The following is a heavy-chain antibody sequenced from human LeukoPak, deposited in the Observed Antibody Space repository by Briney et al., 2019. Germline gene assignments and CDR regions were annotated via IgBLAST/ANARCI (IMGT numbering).Heavy chain of an antibody. Sequence: PGGSLRLSCAASGFTFSSYSMNWVRQAPGKGLEWVSSISSSSSYIYYAHSVKGRFTISRDSAKNSLYLQMNGLRAEDTAVYYCARDRVTRPSDAFDIWGQGTMVTVSS. CDR1: GFTFSSYS. D-gene: IGHD4-11*01. J-gene: IGHJ3*02. V-gene: IGHV3-21*01. CDR2: ISSSSSYI. CDR3: ARDRVTRPSDAFDI.